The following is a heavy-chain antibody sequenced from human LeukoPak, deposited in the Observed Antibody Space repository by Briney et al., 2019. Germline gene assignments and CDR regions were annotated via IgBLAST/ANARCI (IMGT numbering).Heavy chain of an antibody. J-gene: IGHJ4*02. V-gene: IGHV4-59*08. CDR2: IYYSGST. Sequence: KASETLSLTCTVSGGSISSYYWSWIRQPPGKGLEWIGYIYYSGSTNYNPSLKSRVTISVDTSKNQFSLKLSSVTAADTAVYYCATGERDYDYVWGSYSDYWGQGTLVTVSS. CDR3: ATGERDYDYVWGSYSDY. CDR1: GGSISSYY. D-gene: IGHD3-16*01.